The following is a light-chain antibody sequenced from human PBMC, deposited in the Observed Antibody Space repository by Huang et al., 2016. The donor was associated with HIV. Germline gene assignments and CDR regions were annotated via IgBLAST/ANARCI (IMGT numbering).Light chain of an antibody. J-gene: IGKJ4*01. CDR1: QSVRDK. V-gene: IGKV3-15*01. CDR3: QQYESWPPLT. Sequence: EIVMTQSPDTLSVSPGARATLSCRASQSVRDKLAWDQQKPGQAPRLLLHATSTRAAGVPARFSGSGSGTEFTLTISSLQSEDCGVYYCQQYESWPPLTFGGGTKVEIK. CDR2: ATS.